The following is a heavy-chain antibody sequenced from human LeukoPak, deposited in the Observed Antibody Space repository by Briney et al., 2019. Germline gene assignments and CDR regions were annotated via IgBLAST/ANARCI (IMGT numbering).Heavy chain of an antibody. CDR3: ASSYGSGSYYKDGDY. Sequence: GESLKISCKGSGYSFTSYWISWVRQMPGKGLEWMGRIDPSDSYTNSSPSFQGHVTISADKSISTAYLQWSSLKASDTAMYYCASSYGSGSYYKDGDYWGQGTLVTVSS. V-gene: IGHV5-10-1*01. CDR1: GYSFTSYW. CDR2: IDPSDSYT. D-gene: IGHD3-10*01. J-gene: IGHJ4*02.